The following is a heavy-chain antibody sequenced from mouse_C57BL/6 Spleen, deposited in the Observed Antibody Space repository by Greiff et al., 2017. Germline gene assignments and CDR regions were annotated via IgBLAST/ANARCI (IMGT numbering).Heavy chain of an antibody. CDR1: GYTFTSYW. J-gene: IGHJ4*01. CDR2: IDPNSGGT. Sequence: QVQLQQPGAELVKPGASVQLSCKASGYTFTSYWMHWVKQRPGRGLEWIGRIDPNSGGTKYNEKFKSKATPTVDNPSSTAYMQLSSLTSVDSAFYYCARGDYDYDGKYYYAMDYCGQGTSVTVSA. CDR3: ARGDYDYDGKYYYAMDY. V-gene: IGHV1-72*01. D-gene: IGHD2-4*01.